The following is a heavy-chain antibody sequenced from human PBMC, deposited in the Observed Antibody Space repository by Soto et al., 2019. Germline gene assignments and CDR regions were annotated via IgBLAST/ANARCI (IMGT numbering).Heavy chain of an antibody. CDR2: IWYDGSNK. Sequence: GGSLRLSCAASGFTFSSYGMHWVRQAPGKGLEWVAVIWYDGSNKYYADSVKGRFTISRDNSKNTLYLQMNSLRAEDTAVYYCARGIEQWLAIEGFDYWGQGTLVTVSS. D-gene: IGHD6-19*01. CDR3: ARGIEQWLAIEGFDY. CDR1: GFTFSSYG. V-gene: IGHV3-33*01. J-gene: IGHJ4*02.